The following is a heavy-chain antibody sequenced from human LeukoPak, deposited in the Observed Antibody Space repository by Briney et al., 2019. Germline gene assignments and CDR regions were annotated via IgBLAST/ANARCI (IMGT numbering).Heavy chain of an antibody. CDR3: VKDTHYYGSGSALDF. V-gene: IGHV3-64D*09. J-gene: IGHJ4*02. Sequence: PGGSLRLSCSASGFTFSTYAMHWVRHAPGKGLEYVSGVSGNVGLTYYADSVKGRFTICRDNSKNTLYLQMSSLRTEDTAVYYCVKDTHYYGSGSALDFWGQGTLVTVSS. CDR1: GFTFSTYA. D-gene: IGHD3-10*01. CDR2: VSGNVGLT.